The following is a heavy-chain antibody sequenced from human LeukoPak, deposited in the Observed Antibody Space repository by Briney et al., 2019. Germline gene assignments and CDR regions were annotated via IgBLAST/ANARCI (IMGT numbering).Heavy chain of an antibody. J-gene: IGHJ6*03. CDR3: AKEGYYDFWSGSPPHYYYYYMDV. D-gene: IGHD3-3*01. CDR2: ISWDGGST. CDR1: GFTFDDYT. Sequence: PGGSLRLSCAASGFTFDDYTMHWVRQAPGKGLEWVSLISWDGGSTYYADSVKGRFTISRDNSKNSLYLQMNSLRTGDTALYYCAKEGYYDFWSGSPPHYYYYYMDVWGKGTTVTVSS. V-gene: IGHV3-43*01.